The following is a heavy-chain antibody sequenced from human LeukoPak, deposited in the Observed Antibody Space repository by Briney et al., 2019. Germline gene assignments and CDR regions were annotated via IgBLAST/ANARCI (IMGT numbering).Heavy chain of an antibody. J-gene: IGHJ2*01. CDR1: GFTFSSYS. V-gene: IGHV3-21*01. Sequence: GGSLRLSCAASGFTFSSYSMNWVRQAPGKGLEWVSSISSSSSYIYYADSVKGRFTISRDNAKNSLYLQMNSLRAEDTAVYYCARDREDDSSGGGYFDLWGRGTLVTVSS. CDR2: ISSSSSYI. D-gene: IGHD3-22*01. CDR3: ARDREDDSSGGGYFDL.